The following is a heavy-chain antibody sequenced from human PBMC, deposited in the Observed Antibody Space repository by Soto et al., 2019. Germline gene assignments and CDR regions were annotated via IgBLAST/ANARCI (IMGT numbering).Heavy chain of an antibody. Sequence: VGSLRLSCAASGFTFRSYGMHWVRQAPGKGLEWVAITSYDGSNKYYTDSVKGRFTISRDNSKNTLYLQMNILRAEDTAVYFCARNGDEITGMIDYWGQGTLVTVSS. CDR1: GFTFRSYG. J-gene: IGHJ4*02. CDR2: TSYDGSNK. D-gene: IGHD1-20*01. CDR3: ARNGDEITGMIDY. V-gene: IGHV3-30*19.